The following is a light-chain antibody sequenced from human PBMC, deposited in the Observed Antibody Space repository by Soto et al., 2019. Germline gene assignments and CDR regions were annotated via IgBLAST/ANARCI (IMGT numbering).Light chain of an antibody. CDR3: QSYDNTLSASV. J-gene: IGLJ2*01. CDR1: SSNIGAGHV. Sequence: QSVLTQPPSGSGAPGQRVTISCTGSSSNIGAGHVVHWYQQFPGRAPNLLIYGSSNRPSGVPDRLSGSKSGTSASLAITGLQAEDEADYYCQSYDNTLSASVFGGGTKLTVL. CDR2: GSS. V-gene: IGLV1-40*01.